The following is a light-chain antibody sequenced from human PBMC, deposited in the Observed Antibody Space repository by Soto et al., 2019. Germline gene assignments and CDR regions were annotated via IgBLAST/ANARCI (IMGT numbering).Light chain of an antibody. V-gene: IGKV1-5*01. J-gene: IGKJ1*01. CDR1: QSISSW. Sequence: DIQMTQSPSTLSASVGDRVTITCRASQSISSWLAWYQQKPGKAPKLLIYDASSLESGVPPRFSGSGSGTEFPLPSSSLQPDDFATYYCQQYNSYSWTFGQGTKVEIK. CDR3: QQYNSYSWT. CDR2: DAS.